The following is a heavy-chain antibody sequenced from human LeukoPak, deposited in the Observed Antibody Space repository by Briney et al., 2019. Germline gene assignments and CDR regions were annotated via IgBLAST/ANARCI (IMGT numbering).Heavy chain of an antibody. CDR2: ITSSSSYI. V-gene: IGHV3-21*01. J-gene: IGHJ6*03. CDR3: ARGASCSSASCPDYYYMDV. Sequence: GGSLRLSCAASGFTFSTYTMNWVRQAPGKGLEWVSSITSSSSYIYYAESVKGRFTISRDNAKNSLYLQMNSLRAEDTAVYYCARGASCSSASCPDYYYMDVWGKGTTVTVSS. CDR1: GFTFSTYT. D-gene: IGHD2-15*01.